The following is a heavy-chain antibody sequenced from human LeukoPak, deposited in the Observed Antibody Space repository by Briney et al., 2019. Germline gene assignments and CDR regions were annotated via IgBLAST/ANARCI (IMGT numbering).Heavy chain of an antibody. D-gene: IGHD4-17*01. V-gene: IGHV4-39*07. Sequence: PSETLSLTCTVSGDSISSSNSYWGWIRQPPGKGLEWIGSIYYSGNTYYNASLKSRVTISVDTSKNQFSLNLISVTAADTAVYYCARSPQGTATTANWFDPWGQGTLVTVSS. CDR3: ARSPQGTATTANWFDP. CDR2: IYYSGNT. J-gene: IGHJ5*02. CDR1: GDSISSSNSY.